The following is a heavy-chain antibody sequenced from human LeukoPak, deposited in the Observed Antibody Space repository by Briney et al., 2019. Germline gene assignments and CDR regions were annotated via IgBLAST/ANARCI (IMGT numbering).Heavy chain of an antibody. CDR1: GYTFTSYG. J-gene: IGHJ5*02. V-gene: IGHV1-18*01. Sequence: ASVKVSCKASGYTFTSYGISWVRQAPGQGLEWMGWISAYNGNTNYAQKLQGRVTMTTDTSTSTAYMELRSLRSDDTVVYYCARDRPAWNYDSTNNWFDPWGQGTLVTVSS. D-gene: IGHD3-22*01. CDR3: ARDRPAWNYDSTNNWFDP. CDR2: ISAYNGNT.